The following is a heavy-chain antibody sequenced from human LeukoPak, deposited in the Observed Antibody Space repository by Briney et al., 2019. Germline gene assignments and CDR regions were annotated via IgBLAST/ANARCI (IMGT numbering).Heavy chain of an antibody. V-gene: IGHV3-30*02. CDR2: IRYDGSNK. D-gene: IGHD3-3*01. CDR1: GFTFSSYG. CDR3: ANPTIYGVVIDYPFDY. J-gene: IGHJ4*02. Sequence: GGSLRLSCAASGFTFSSYGMHWVRQAPGKGLEWGAFIRYDGSNKYYADSVKGRFTISRDNSKNTLYLKMNSLRPEDTAVYYCANPTIYGVVIDYPFDYWGQGTLVTVSS.